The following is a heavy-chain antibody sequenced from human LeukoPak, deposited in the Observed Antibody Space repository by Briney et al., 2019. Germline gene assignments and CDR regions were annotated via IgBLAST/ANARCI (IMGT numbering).Heavy chain of an antibody. J-gene: IGHJ5*02. Sequence: PSETLSLTCAVSGGSMITYAWSCIRHPAGKGLEWIGRFYSSGTNYDIPSLKTRFSISLDICKKKLSLEMRSVTAADTAVYYCARDDPGYFDTWGQGILVTVSS. CDR2: FYSSGTN. CDR1: GGSMITYA. D-gene: IGHD1-1*01. CDR3: ARDDPGYFDT. V-gene: IGHV4-4*07.